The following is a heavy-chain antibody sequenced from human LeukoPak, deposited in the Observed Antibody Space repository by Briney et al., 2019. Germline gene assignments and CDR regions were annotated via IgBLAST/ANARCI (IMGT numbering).Heavy chain of an antibody. D-gene: IGHD4-11*01. CDR2: ISSSSSTI. V-gene: IGHV3-48*04. J-gene: IGHJ3*02. Sequence: GGSLRLSCAASGFTFSSYSMNWVRQAPGKGLEWVSYISSSSSTIYYADSVKGRFTVSRDNAKNSLYLQMNSLRAEDTAVYYCARDHPETTRLPKSDAFDIWGQGTMVTVSS. CDR1: GFTFSSYS. CDR3: ARDHPETTRLPKSDAFDI.